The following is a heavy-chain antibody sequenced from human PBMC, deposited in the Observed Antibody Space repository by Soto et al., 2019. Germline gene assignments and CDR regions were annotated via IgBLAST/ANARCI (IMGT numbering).Heavy chain of an antibody. J-gene: IGHJ6*02. D-gene: IGHD2-2*01. CDR3: ARGISTTRYYYYYGMDV. CDR2: INPSGGIT. V-gene: IGHV1-46*01. CDR1: GYTLTSYY. Sequence: ASVKVSCKASGYTLTSYYLHWVRQAPGQGPEWMGIINPSGGITNDAQKFQDRVTMTSDTSTSTVYMELSSRRSEDTAVYYCARGISTTRYYYYYGMDVWGQGTTVTVSS.